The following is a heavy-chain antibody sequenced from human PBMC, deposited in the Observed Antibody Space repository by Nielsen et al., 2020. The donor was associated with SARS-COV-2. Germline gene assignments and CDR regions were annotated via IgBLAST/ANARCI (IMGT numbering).Heavy chain of an antibody. J-gene: IGHJ2*01. V-gene: IGHV3-13*04. CDR2: IGTAGDT. CDR3: ARVPPVARYFERGWYFDL. CDR1: GFTFSSYD. D-gene: IGHD3-9*01. Sequence: GESLKISCAASGFTFSSYDMHWVRQATGKGLEWVSAIGTAGDTYYPGSVKGRFTISRENAKNSLYLQMNSLRAGDTAVYYCARVPPVARYFERGWYFDLWGRGTLVTVSS.